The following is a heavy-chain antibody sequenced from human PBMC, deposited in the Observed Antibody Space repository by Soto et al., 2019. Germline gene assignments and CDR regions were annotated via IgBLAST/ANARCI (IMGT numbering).Heavy chain of an antibody. D-gene: IGHD3-22*01. CDR3: ARDSSGRHDY. J-gene: IGHJ4*02. Sequence: QVQLQESGPGLLKTSETLSLTCTVSGGSLRSGSYYWSWIRQRPGTGLEWIGYICHGGATTYNASLKSRVTISVDTSKNQFFLKVNSVTAADTAVYFCARDSSGRHDYWGQGTPVTVSS. CDR2: ICHGGAT. V-gene: IGHV4-61*01. CDR1: GGSLRSGSYY.